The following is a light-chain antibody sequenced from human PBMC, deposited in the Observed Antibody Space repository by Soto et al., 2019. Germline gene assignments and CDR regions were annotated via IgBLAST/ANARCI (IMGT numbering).Light chain of an antibody. CDR1: SSNIGAGYD. CDR2: GND. J-gene: IGLJ2*01. V-gene: IGLV1-40*01. CDR3: QSYDRSLRVV. Sequence: QSVLTQPPSVSGAPGQRITISCTGSSSNIGAGYDVHWYQQLPGTAPKLLIYGNDNRPSGVPDRFSGSKSGTSASLAITGLQAEDEADYYCQSYDRSLRVVFGGGTKVTVL.